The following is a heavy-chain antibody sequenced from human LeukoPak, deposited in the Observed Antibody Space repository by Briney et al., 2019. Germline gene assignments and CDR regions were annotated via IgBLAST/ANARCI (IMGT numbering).Heavy chain of an antibody. J-gene: IGHJ5*02. D-gene: IGHD4-17*01. V-gene: IGHV3-23*01. CDR3: AGAPDYGDP. CDR2: ISGNAGST. Sequence: PGGSLRLSCAASGFTLSSYAMSWVRQAPGKGLEWVSLISGNAGSTYYADSVKGRFTISRDITKNTLYLQMNSLRAEDTAVYYCAGAPDYGDPWGQGTLVTVSS. CDR1: GFTLSSYA.